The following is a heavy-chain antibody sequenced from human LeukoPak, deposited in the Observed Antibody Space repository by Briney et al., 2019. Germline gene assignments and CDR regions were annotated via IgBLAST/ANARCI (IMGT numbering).Heavy chain of an antibody. Sequence: ASVKLSCKASGYTFTSYGISWVRQAPGQGLEWMGWISAYNGNTNYAQKLQGRVTMTTDTSTSTAYMELRSLRSDDTAVYYCARDATRSGTAVPISGMDVWGQGTTVTVSS. CDR3: ARDATRSGTAVPISGMDV. D-gene: IGHD2-2*01. CDR2: ISAYNGNT. CDR1: GYTFTSYG. V-gene: IGHV1-18*01. J-gene: IGHJ6*02.